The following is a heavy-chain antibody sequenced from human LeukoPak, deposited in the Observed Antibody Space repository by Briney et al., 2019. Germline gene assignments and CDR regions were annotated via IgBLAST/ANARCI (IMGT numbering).Heavy chain of an antibody. J-gene: IGHJ4*02. CDR3: ASWAGSSGWYGPFDY. V-gene: IGHV3-23*01. CDR1: GFTFSSHA. D-gene: IGHD6-19*01. CDR2: ISGSGGST. Sequence: GGSLRLSCAASGFTFSSHAMTCVRQTPGKGLEWVSSISGSGGSTYYADSVKGRFTISRDNSKNNVYLQMNSLRADDTAMYYCASWAGSSGWYGPFDYWGQGTLVTVSS.